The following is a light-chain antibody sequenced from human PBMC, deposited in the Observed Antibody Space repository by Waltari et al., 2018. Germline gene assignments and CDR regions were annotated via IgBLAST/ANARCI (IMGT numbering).Light chain of an antibody. CDR1: SSDVGGYHY. Sequence: QSALTQPASVSGSPGQSITTPCTGTSSDVGGYHYVSWYQQHPGKAPKLMIYDVSKRPSGVSNRFSGSKSGNTASLTISGLQAEDEADYYCSSYTSSSTSVVFGGGTKLTVL. CDR2: DVS. CDR3: SSYTSSSTSVV. V-gene: IGLV2-14*01. J-gene: IGLJ2*01.